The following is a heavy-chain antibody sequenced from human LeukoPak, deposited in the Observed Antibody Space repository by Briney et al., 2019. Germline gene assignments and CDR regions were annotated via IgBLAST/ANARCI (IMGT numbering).Heavy chain of an antibody. CDR1: GYTLTSYG. V-gene: IGHV1-2*02. J-gene: IGHJ3*02. CDR2: INPNSGGT. CDR3: ARRMVRGVIISLGNAFDI. Sequence: GASVKVSCKASGYTLTSYGISWVRQAPGQGLEWMGWINPNSGGTNYAQKFQGRVTMTRDTSISTAYMELSRLRSDDTAVYYCARRMVRGVIISLGNAFDIWGQGTMVTVSS. D-gene: IGHD3-10*01.